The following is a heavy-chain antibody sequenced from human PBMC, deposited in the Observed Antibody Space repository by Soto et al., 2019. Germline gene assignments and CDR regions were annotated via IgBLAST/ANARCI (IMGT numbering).Heavy chain of an antibody. CDR1: GFTFSSYG. D-gene: IGHD2-8*01. V-gene: IGHV3-23*01. CDR2: ISGGGDTT. J-gene: IGHJ4*02. Sequence: GGSLRLSCAASGFTFSSYGIGWIRLSTEKGLEWVSVISGGGDTTYYTPSVKGRFTISRDDFRNTLYLQMNSLRTEDTAIYYCAKLRDFVVLPAGILDYWGPGTLVTVSS. CDR3: AKLRDFVVLPAGILDY.